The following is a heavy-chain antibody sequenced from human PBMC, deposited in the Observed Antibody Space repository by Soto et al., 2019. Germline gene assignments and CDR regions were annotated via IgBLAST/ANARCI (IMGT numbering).Heavy chain of an antibody. CDR3: ARRGIVVRGVISNYYGMDV. CDR1: GYPISNGYY. D-gene: IGHD3-10*01. Sequence: PSETLSLTCVVSGYPISNGYYWGWIRQPPGKGLEWIGTISHRGSTSYNPSLKSRVTISVDTSKNQFSLKLSSVTAADTAVYYCARRGIVVRGVISNYYGMDVWGQGTTVTVSS. CDR2: ISHRGST. J-gene: IGHJ6*02. V-gene: IGHV4-38-2*01.